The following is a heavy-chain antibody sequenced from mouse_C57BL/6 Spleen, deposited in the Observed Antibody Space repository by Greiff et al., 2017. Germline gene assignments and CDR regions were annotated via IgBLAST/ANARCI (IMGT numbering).Heavy chain of an antibody. D-gene: IGHD2-3*01. J-gene: IGHJ2*01. Sequence: QVQLQQPGAELVMPGASVKLSCKASGYTFTSYWMHWVKQRPGQGLEWIGEIDPSDSYTNYNQKFKGKSTLTVDKSSSTAYMQLSSLTSEDSAVDYCARKGDDGSWFDYWGQGTTLTVSS. CDR3: ARKGDDGSWFDY. CDR2: IDPSDSYT. CDR1: GYTFTSYW. V-gene: IGHV1-69*01.